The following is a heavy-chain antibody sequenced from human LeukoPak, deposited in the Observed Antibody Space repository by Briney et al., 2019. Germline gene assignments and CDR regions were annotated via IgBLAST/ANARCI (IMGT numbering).Heavy chain of an antibody. Sequence: SETLSLTCTVSGGSISSYYWSWFRQPPGKGREGRGYFYYSGSTNYNPSLKSRVTISVDTSKNQFSLKLSSVTAADTAVYYCARHSTTWTPFDFWGQGTLVTVSS. CDR1: GGSISSYY. CDR2: FYYSGST. V-gene: IGHV4-59*08. D-gene: IGHD2/OR15-2a*01. J-gene: IGHJ4*02. CDR3: ARHSTTWTPFDF.